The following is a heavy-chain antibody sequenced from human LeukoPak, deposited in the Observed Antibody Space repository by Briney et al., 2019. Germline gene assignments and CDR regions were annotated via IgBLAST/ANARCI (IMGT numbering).Heavy chain of an antibody. J-gene: IGHJ4*02. V-gene: IGHV3-48*03. D-gene: IGHD3-3*01. CDR1: GFTFSSYE. CDR3: ARDSYRVVPFDY. Sequence: GGSLRLSCAASGFTFSSYEMNWVRQAPGKGLEWVSYISSSGSTIYYADSVKGRCTISRDNAKNSLYLQMNSLRAEDTAVYYCARDSYRVVPFDYWGQGTLVTVSS. CDR2: ISSSGSTI.